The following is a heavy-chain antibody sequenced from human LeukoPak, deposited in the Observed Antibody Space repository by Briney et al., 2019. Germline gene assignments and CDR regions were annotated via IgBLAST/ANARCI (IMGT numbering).Heavy chain of an antibody. V-gene: IGHV1-2*02. CDR3: ARDRHGSPFDF. CDR1: GYTFTDYF. Sequence: EASMKVSCKASGYTFTDYFIHWVRQAPVQGREWMGWINPSSGGTKFAQNFQGRVTMTRDTSISTVYMELSRLRSDDTAVYFCARDRHGSPFDFWGQGTLVTVSS. CDR2: INPSSGGT. J-gene: IGHJ4*02.